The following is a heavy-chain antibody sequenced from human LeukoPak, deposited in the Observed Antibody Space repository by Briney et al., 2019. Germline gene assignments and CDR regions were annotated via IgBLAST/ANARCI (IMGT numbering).Heavy chain of an antibody. CDR3: AAYGSGSYRDFDS. J-gene: IGHJ4*02. CDR1: GGSVSSGNYY. V-gene: IGHV4-61*01. CDR2: IYYSGST. D-gene: IGHD3-10*01. Sequence: PSETLSLTCTVSGGSVSSGNYYWGWIRQPPGKALEWIGYIYYSGSTNYNPSLKSRVTISVDTSKNQFSLKLSSVTAADTAVYYCAAYGSGSYRDFDSWGQGTLVTVSS.